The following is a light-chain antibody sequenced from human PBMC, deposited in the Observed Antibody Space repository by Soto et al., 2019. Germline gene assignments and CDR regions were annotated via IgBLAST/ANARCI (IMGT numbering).Light chain of an antibody. CDR2: DVS. V-gene: IGLV2-14*01. Sequence: QSALTQPASVSGSPGQSITISCIGTSSDVGGSDYVSWYQQHPGKAPKLVMYDVSNRPSGVSDRFSGSKSGNTASLTISGLQAEDEADYYCCSYTRSNSLGLFGGGTQLTVL. CDR1: SSDVGGSDY. CDR3: CSYTRSNSLGL. J-gene: IGLJ2*01.